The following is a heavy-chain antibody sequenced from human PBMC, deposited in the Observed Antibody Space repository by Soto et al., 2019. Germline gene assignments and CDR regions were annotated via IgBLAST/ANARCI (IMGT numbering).Heavy chain of an antibody. CDR3: AKNHWIVATNFFDL. Sequence: WWSLGLSCEASGFTVSTYAMSWVRQAPGKGLEWVSGISGGGDYSADTYFADSVKGRFTISRDSSKNTVYLQMNSLRAEDTAVYYYAKNHWIVATNFFDLWGRGTLVTVSS. V-gene: IGHV3-23*01. CDR1: GFTVSTYA. D-gene: IGHD5-12*01. CDR2: ISGGGDYSADT. J-gene: IGHJ4*02.